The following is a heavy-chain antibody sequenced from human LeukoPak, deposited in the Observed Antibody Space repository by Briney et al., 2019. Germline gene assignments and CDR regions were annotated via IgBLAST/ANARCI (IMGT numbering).Heavy chain of an antibody. CDR2: INPDGRDT. CDR3: TSWGDTTAEYFQR. J-gene: IGHJ1*01. CDR1: GFTFSSYW. D-gene: IGHD2-21*02. Sequence: GGSLRLSCAASGFTFSSYWMNWARQAPGKGLEWVAHINPDGRDTYYVDSVKGRFTISRDNAQNSMYLQMNSLRVEDTAVYYCTSWGDTTAEYFQRWGQGTLVTVSS. V-gene: IGHV3-7*01.